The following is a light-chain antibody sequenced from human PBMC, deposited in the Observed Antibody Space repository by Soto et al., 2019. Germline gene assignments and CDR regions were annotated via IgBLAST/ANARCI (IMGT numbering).Light chain of an antibody. V-gene: IGLV2-14*01. CDR3: SSYTSSSTLL. CDR1: SSDVGGYNY. J-gene: IGLJ2*01. Sequence: SALTQPASVSGSPGQSITIPCTGTSSDVGGYNYVSWYQQHPGKAPKLMIYDVSNRPSGVSNRFSGSKSGNTASLTISGLQAEDEADYYCSSYTSSSTLLFGGGTQLT. CDR2: DVS.